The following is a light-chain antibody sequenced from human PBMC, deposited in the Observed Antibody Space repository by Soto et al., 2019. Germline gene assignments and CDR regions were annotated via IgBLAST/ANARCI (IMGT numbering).Light chain of an antibody. V-gene: IGKV1-39*01. CDR1: QSISSY. Sequence: DIEMTQSPSSLSASVGDRVTITCRASQSISSYLNWYQQKPGNAPNLLIYAASTLQSGVPSRFSAYGSETDFTLTISNLQAVDFATYYCQQCYTTPRTFGQGTKAEVK. CDR3: QQCYTTPRT. J-gene: IGKJ1*01. CDR2: AAS.